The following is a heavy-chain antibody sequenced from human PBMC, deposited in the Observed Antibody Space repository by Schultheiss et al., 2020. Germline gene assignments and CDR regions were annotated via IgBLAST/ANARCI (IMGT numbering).Heavy chain of an antibody. CDR3: ARDYDIGDGMDV. Sequence: GGSLRLSCAASGFTFSSYAMHWVRQAPGKGLEWVAVISYDGSNKYYADSVKGRFTISRDNSKNTLYLQMNSLRAEDTAVYYCARDYDIGDGMDVWGQGTTVIVFS. CDR1: GFTFSSYA. J-gene: IGHJ6*02. CDR2: ISYDGSNK. D-gene: IGHD3-9*01. V-gene: IGHV3-30*04.